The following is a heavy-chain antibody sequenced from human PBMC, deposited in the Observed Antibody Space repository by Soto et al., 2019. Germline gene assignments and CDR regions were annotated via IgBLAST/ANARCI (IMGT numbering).Heavy chain of an antibody. CDR1: GGSFSGYY. D-gene: IGHD3-22*01. V-gene: IGHV4-34*01. Sequence: SETLSLTCAVYGGSFSGYYWSWIRHPPGKGLEWIGEINHSVSTNYNPSLKSRITISVDTSKNQFSLKLSSVTAADTALYYCATMPHYYDSSVVTAAPSLYYNCISGLGRGTT. J-gene: IGHJ6*02. CDR3: ATMPHYYDSSVVTAAPSLYYNCISG. CDR2: INHSVST.